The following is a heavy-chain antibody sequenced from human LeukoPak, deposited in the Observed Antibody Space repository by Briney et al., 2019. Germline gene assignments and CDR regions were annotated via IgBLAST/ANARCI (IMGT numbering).Heavy chain of an antibody. D-gene: IGHD3-3*01. Sequence: GASVKVSCKASGGTFSSYAISRVRQAPGQGLEWMGGIIPIFGTANYAQKFQGRVTITADESTGTAYMELSSLRSEDTAVYYCARVQRYDFWSSYVYWGQGTLVTVSS. CDR2: IIPIFGTA. V-gene: IGHV1-69*13. CDR1: GGTFSSYA. CDR3: ARVQRYDFWSSYVY. J-gene: IGHJ4*02.